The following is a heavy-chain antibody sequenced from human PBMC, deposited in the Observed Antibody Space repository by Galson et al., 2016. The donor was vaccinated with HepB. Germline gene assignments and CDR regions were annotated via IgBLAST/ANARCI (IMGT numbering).Heavy chain of an antibody. Sequence: SETLSLTCAVSGASINSNNWWTWVRQTPGKGPEWIGEIYHSGTTYYNPSLQSRVTISLDTSKNQFSLRLTSVTAADTALYYCANVGAGCSSTSCYFDSWGQGTLVTVSS. J-gene: IGHJ4*02. CDR1: GASINSNNW. D-gene: IGHD2-2*01. CDR3: ANVGAGCSSTSCYFDS. V-gene: IGHV4-4*02. CDR2: IYHSGTT.